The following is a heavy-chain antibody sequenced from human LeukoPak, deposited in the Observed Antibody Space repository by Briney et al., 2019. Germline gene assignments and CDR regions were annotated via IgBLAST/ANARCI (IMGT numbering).Heavy chain of an antibody. CDR3: ARVSVGSNNWFDP. D-gene: IGHD2-15*01. Sequence: SETLSLTCTVSGGSISSGGYYWSWIRQHPGEGLEWIGYIYYSGSTYYNPSLKSRVTISVDTSKNQFSLKLSSVTAADTAVYYCARVSVGSNNWFDPWGQGTLVTVSS. CDR1: GGSISSGGYY. J-gene: IGHJ5*02. CDR2: IYYSGST. V-gene: IGHV4-30-4*08.